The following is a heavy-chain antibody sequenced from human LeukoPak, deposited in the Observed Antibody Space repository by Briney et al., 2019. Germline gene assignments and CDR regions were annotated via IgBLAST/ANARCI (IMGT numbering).Heavy chain of an antibody. CDR3: ATLQSSGYDYSDY. D-gene: IGHD3-22*01. V-gene: IGHV4-59*08. CDR2: IYYSGST. J-gene: IGHJ4*02. Sequence: SETLSLTCTVSGGSINSYYWSWIRQPPGKGLEWIGYIYYSGSTDYNPSLKSRVTMSVDTSKNQFSLELSSVTAADTAVYYCATLQSSGYDYSDYWGQGILVTVSS. CDR1: GGSINSYY.